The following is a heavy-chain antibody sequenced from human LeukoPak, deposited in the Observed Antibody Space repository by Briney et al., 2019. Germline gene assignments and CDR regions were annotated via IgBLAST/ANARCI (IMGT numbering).Heavy chain of an antibody. D-gene: IGHD1-1*01. J-gene: IGHJ1*01. CDR2: ISSDGTST. V-gene: IGHV3-74*01. Sequence: PGGSLRLSCAASGFTSSSYWMHWVRQAPGKGLVWVSRISSDGTSTSYADSVKGRFTISRDNAKNTLYLQMNSLRAEDTAVYYCAGGYRYFHHWGQGTLVTVSS. CDR1: GFTSSSYW. CDR3: AGGYRYFHH.